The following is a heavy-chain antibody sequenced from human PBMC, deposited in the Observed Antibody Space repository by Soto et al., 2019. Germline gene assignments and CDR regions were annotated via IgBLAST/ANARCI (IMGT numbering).Heavy chain of an antibody. V-gene: IGHV1-69*01. CDR1: GGTFSNYG. D-gene: IGHD6-13*01. Sequence: QVKLVQSGTEVKRPGASVKVSCKASGGTFSNYGLSWVRQAPGHGLQWMGGIIHLFGTLHNAREFQDRVTITADQSTGTASMDLRSLTYDDTAVYFCATTPFNMASAGSYYFDSWGQGILVTVSS. CDR3: ATTPFNMASAGSYYFDS. J-gene: IGHJ4*02. CDR2: IIHLFGTL.